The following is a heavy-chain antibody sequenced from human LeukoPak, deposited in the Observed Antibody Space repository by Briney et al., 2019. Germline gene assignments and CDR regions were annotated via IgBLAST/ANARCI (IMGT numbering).Heavy chain of an antibody. V-gene: IGHV4-61*02. J-gene: IGHJ5*02. CDR2: IYTSGST. CDR3: ARARLDSRYNRFDP. Sequence: SQTLSLTCTVSGGSISSGSYYWSWIRQPAGKGLEWIGRIYTSGSTNYNPSLKSRVTISVDTSKNQFSLKLSSVTAADTAVYYCARARLDSRYNRFDPWGQGTLVTVSS. CDR1: GGSISSGSYY. D-gene: IGHD6-13*01.